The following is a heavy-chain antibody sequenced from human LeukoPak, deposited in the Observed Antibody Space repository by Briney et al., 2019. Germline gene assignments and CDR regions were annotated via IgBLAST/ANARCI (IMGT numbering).Heavy chain of an antibody. J-gene: IGHJ4*02. CDR2: IYTSGST. D-gene: IGHD2-15*01. Sequence: SQTLSLTCTVSGGSISSGSYYWSWLRQPAGKGLEWIGRIYTSGSTNYNPSLKSRVIISVDTSKNQFSLELSSVTAADTAVYYCAREDRYCSGGSCYSWGQGTLVTVSS. CDR3: AREDRYCSGGSCYS. CDR1: GGSISSGSYY. V-gene: IGHV4-61*02.